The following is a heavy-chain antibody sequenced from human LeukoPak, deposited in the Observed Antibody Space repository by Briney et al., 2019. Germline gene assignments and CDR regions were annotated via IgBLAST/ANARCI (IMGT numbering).Heavy chain of an antibody. D-gene: IGHD4-17*01. Sequence: SETLSLTCAVYGGSFSGYYWSWIRQPPGKGLEWIGEINHSGSTNYNPSLKSRVTISVDRSKNQFSLELSSVTAADTAVYYCATLGVTMDYWGQGTLVTVSS. J-gene: IGHJ4*02. CDR2: INHSGST. CDR3: ATLGVTMDY. V-gene: IGHV4-34*01. CDR1: GGSFSGYY.